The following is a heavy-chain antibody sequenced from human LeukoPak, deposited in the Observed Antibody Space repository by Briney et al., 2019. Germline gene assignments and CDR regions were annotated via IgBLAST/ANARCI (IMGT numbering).Heavy chain of an antibody. V-gene: IGHV3-30-3*01. CDR2: TSSDGNIK. J-gene: IGHJ4*02. Sequence: GGSLRLSCAASGFTFSSYAMHWVRQAPGKGLEWVAVTSSDGNIKYYADSVKGRFTISRDNSKNTLYLQMNSLRGEDTAVYYCARERDIDYWGQGTLVTVSS. CDR3: ARERDIDY. CDR1: GFTFSSYA.